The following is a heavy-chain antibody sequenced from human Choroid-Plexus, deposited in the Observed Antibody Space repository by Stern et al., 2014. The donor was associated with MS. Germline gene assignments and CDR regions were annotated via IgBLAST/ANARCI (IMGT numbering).Heavy chain of an antibody. CDR3: ATLYDSSGNYGMEV. J-gene: IGHJ6*02. CDR1: GYTFIRYY. D-gene: IGHD3-3*01. V-gene: IGHV1-46*01. CDR2: INPNGGST. Sequence: MQLVESGAEVKKPGASVKVSCKASGYTFIRYYIHWVRQAPGQGLEWMGIINPNGGSTRYAQKFQGRVTMTSDTSTSTVSMELSSLRSEDTAVYYCATLYDSSGNYGMEVWGQGTTVIVSS.